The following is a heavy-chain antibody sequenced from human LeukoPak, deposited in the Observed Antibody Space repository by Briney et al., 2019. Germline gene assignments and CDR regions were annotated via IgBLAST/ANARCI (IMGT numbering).Heavy chain of an antibody. CDR3: ARGDNYPYYFDY. J-gene: IGHJ4*02. D-gene: IGHD4-11*01. V-gene: IGHV1-8*03. Sequence: ASVKVSCKASGYTFTSYDINWVRQATGQGLEWMGWMNPNSGNTGYAQKFQGRVTITRNTSISTAYMELSSLRSEDTAVYYCARGDNYPYYFDYWGQGTLATVSS. CDR1: GYTFTSYD. CDR2: MNPNSGNT.